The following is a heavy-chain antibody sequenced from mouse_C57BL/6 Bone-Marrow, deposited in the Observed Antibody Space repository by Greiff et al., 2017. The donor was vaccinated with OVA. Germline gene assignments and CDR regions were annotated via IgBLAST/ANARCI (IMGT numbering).Heavy chain of an antibody. CDR3: ARNSYRDSYAMDY. CDR2: IDPSDSYT. V-gene: IGHV1-59*01. CDR1: GYTFTSYW. Sequence: VQLQQPGAELVRPGTSVKLSCKASGYTFTSYWMHWVKQRPGQGLEWIGVIDPSDSYTNYNQKFKGKATLTVDTSSSTAYMQLSSLTSEDSAVYYCARNSYRDSYAMDYWGQGTSVTVSS. D-gene: IGHD3-3*01. J-gene: IGHJ4*01.